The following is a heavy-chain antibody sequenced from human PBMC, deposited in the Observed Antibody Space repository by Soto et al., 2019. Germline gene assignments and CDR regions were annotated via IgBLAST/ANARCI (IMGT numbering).Heavy chain of an antibody. CDR1: GGSISGSY. J-gene: IGHJ4*02. CDR2: VYYTGST. Sequence: SETLSLTCSVSGGSISGSYWSWIRQSPGKGLEWLGYVYYTGSTNYSPSLRSRVSISVDTSKNEFSLRLSSVTAADTAVYFCARSVAVPGAHIDYWGQGTKVTVPS. D-gene: IGHD6-19*01. V-gene: IGHV4-59*01. CDR3: ARSVAVPGAHIDY.